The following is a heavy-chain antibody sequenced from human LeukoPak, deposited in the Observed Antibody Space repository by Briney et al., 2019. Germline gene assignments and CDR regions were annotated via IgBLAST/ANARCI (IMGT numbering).Heavy chain of an antibody. CDR2: INHSGST. V-gene: IGHV4-34*01. J-gene: IGHJ4*02. CDR1: GGSFSGYY. Sequence: SETLSLTCAVYGGSFSGYYWSWIRQPPGKGLEWIGEINHSGSTNYNPSLKSRVTISVDTSKNQFSLKLSSVTAADTAVYYCAICGRTNGVCYYFDYWGEGTLVTVSS. CDR3: AICGRTNGVCYYFDY. D-gene: IGHD2-8*01.